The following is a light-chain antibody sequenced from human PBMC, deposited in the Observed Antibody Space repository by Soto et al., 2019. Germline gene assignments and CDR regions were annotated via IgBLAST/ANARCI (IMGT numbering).Light chain of an antibody. CDR2: RTS. Sequence: QCLVRHEPALPASPGWAVTLTWASSTGAVTSGYYPNWFQQKPGQAPRALIYRTSNKHSWTPARFSGSLLGGKAALTLSGVQPEEEAEYYCLLYYGGAYVFGTGTKVTVL. J-gene: IGLJ1*01. V-gene: IGLV7-43*01. CDR3: LLYYGGAYV. CDR1: TGAVTSGYY.